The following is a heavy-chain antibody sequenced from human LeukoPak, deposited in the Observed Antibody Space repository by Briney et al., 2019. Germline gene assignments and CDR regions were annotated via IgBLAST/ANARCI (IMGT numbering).Heavy chain of an antibody. CDR1: GGSFSGYY. CDR2: INHSGST. Sequence: SETLSLTCAVYGGSFSGYYWSWIRQPPGKGLEWIGEINHSGSTNYNPSLKSRVTISVDTSKNQFSLKLSSVTAADTAVYYCARLGGIAAAGTGYYFDYWGQGTLVTVSS. CDR3: ARLGGIAAAGTGYYFDY. J-gene: IGHJ4*02. V-gene: IGHV4-34*01. D-gene: IGHD6-13*01.